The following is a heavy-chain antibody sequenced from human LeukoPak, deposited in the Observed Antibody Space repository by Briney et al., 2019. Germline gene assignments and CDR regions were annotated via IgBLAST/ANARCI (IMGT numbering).Heavy chain of an antibody. CDR3: ARYYGSGRDGDY. CDR2: IYYSGDT. D-gene: IGHD3-10*01. J-gene: IGHJ4*02. V-gene: IGHV4-59*08. CDR1: DGAIAGYS. Sequence: SETLSLTCTVSDGAIAGYSWSWIRQAPGKGLEWIGYIYYSGDTKYNPSLQSRVTLSVDTSKNQFSLKVNSVTAADTAVYFCARYYGSGRDGDYWGQGTLVTVSS.